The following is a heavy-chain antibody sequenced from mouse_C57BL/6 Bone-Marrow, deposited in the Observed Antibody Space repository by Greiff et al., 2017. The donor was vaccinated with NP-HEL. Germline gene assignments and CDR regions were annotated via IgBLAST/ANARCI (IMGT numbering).Heavy chain of an antibody. J-gene: IGHJ2*01. V-gene: IGHV1-59*01. CDR1: GYTFTSYW. CDR3: ARERLDSSGCIDY. Sequence: QVQLQQPGAELVRPGTSVKLSCKASGYTFTSYWMHWVKQRPGQGLEWIGVIDPSDSYTNYNQTFKGKSTLTVDTSSSTAYMQLSSLTSEDSAVYYCARERLDSSGCIDYWDQGTALTVSA. CDR2: IDPSDSYT. D-gene: IGHD3-2*02.